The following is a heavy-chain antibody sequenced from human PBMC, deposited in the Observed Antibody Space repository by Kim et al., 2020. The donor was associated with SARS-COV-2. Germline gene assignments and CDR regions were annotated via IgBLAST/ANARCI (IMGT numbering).Heavy chain of an antibody. V-gene: IGHV6-1*01. J-gene: IGHJ4*02. CDR2: TYYRSKWYN. CDR1: GDSVSSNSAA. Sequence: SQTLSLSCAISGDSVSSNSAAWNWIRQSPSRGLEWLGRTYYRSKWYNDYAVSVKSRITINPDTSKNQFSLQLNSVTPEDTAVYYCASSIVVVPAAMDYWGQGTLVTVSS. CDR3: ASSIVVVPAAMDY. D-gene: IGHD2-2*01.